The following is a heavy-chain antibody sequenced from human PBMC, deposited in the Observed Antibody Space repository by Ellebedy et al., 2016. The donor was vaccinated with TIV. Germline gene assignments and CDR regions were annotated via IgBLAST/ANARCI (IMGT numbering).Heavy chain of an antibody. J-gene: IGHJ5*02. CDR1: GFTFSYYG. D-gene: IGHD1-26*01. CDR2: ISYDGSNK. CDR3: ARGRGSWAVGATNWFDP. Sequence: GESLKISCAASGFTFSYYGLHWVRQAPGKGLEWVAVISYDGSNKYYADSVKGRFTISRDNSKNTLYLQMNSLRAEDTAVYYCARGRGSWAVGATNWFDPWGQGTLVTVSS. V-gene: IGHV3-30*03.